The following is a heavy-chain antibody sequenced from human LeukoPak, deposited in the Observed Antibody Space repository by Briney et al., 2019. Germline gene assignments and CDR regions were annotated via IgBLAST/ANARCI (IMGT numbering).Heavy chain of an antibody. J-gene: IGHJ4*02. CDR3: ARALEYYYDSRVKSFDY. V-gene: IGHV4-59*01. CDR2: IYYSGST. CDR1: GGSISSYY. D-gene: IGHD3-22*01. Sequence: PSETLSLTCTVSGGSISSYYWSWIRQPPGKGLEWIGYIYYSGSTNYNPSLKSRVTISVDTSKNQFSLKLSSVTAADTAVYYCARALEYYYDSRVKSFDYWGQGTLVTVSS.